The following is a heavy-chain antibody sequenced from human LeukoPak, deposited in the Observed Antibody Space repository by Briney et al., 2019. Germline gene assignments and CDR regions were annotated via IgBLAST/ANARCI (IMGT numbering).Heavy chain of an antibody. J-gene: IGHJ6*02. CDR2: ISGSGGST. Sequence: GGSLRLSCAASGFTFSSYAMSWVRQAPGKGLEWVSAISGSGGSTYYADPVKGRFTISRDNSKNTLYLQMNSLRAEDTAVYYCARNLLVVVAGGSYYYYGMDVWGQGTTVTVSS. D-gene: IGHD2-15*01. CDR1: GFTFSSYA. V-gene: IGHV3-23*01. CDR3: ARNLLVVVAGGSYYYYGMDV.